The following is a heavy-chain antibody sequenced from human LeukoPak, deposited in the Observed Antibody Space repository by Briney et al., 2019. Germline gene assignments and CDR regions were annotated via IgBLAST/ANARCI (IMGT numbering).Heavy chain of an antibody. Sequence: GGSLRLSCAASGFTFRRYSMNWVRQAPGKGLEWVSTISSGSDYIYYADSVRGRFTISRDNFRNSVFLEANSLRAEDTAIYYCARDLSLAMPGGSDYWGQGILVAVSS. CDR2: ISSGSDYI. J-gene: IGHJ4*02. D-gene: IGHD1-26*01. CDR3: ARDLSLAMPGGSDY. CDR1: GFTFRRYS. V-gene: IGHV3-21*01.